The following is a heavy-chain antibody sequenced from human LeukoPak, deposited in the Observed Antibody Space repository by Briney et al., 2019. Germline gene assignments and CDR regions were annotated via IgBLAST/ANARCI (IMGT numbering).Heavy chain of an antibody. V-gene: IGHV3-21*01. Sequence: GGPLRLSCAASGFTFSSYSMNWVRQAPGKGLEWVSSISSSSSYIYYADSMKGRFTISRDNAKNSLYLQMNSLRAEDTAVYYCARDGAAAGTAAFDIWGQGTMVTVSS. CDR3: ARDGAAAGTAAFDI. D-gene: IGHD6-13*01. J-gene: IGHJ3*02. CDR2: ISSSSSYI. CDR1: GFTFSSYS.